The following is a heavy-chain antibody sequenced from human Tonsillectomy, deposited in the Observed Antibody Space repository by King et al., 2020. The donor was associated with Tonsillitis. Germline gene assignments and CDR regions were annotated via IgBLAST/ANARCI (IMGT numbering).Heavy chain of an antibody. J-gene: IGHJ6*02. CDR3: VKVLYYYTMDV. CDR1: GYSFSSYW. CDR2: IYPTDSDT. Sequence: QLVQSGAEVKKPGESLKISCQGFGYSFSSYWIGWVRQMPGKGLEWMGIIYPTDSDTRYSPSFQGQVTISADKSINTAYLQWNSLKASDTAIYYCVKVLYYYTMDVWGQGTTVTVSS. V-gene: IGHV5-51*01.